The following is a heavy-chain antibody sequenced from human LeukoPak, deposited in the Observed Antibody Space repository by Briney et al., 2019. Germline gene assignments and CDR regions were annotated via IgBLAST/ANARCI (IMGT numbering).Heavy chain of an antibody. D-gene: IGHD3-22*01. Sequence: GGSLRLSCAASGFTFSSYSMNWVRQAPGKGLEWVSSITSSSSYIYYADSVKGRFTISRDNAKNTLYLQMNSLRAEDTAVYYCARVPMIAAQRDGYWGEGTLVTVSS. CDR2: ITSSSSYI. CDR3: ARVPMIAAQRDGY. V-gene: IGHV3-21*01. CDR1: GFTFSSYS. J-gene: IGHJ4*02.